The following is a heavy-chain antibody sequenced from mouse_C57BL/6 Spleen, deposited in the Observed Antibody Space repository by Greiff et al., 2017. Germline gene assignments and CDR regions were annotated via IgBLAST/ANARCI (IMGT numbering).Heavy chain of an antibody. J-gene: IGHJ3*01. CDR3: TRGDYYGSSPFAY. V-gene: IGHV1-15*01. D-gene: IGHD1-1*01. Sequence: QVQLQQSGAELVRPGASVTLSCKASGYTFTDYEMHWVKQTPVHGLEWIGAIDPETGGTAYNQKFKGKAILTADKSSSTAYMELRSLTSEDSAVYYCTRGDYYGSSPFAYWGQGTLGTVSA. CDR1: GYTFTDYE. CDR2: IDPETGGT.